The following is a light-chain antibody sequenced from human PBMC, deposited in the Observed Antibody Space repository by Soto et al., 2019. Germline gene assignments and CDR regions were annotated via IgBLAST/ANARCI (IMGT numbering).Light chain of an antibody. CDR1: QSISSW. Sequence: DIQMTQSPSTLSASVGDRVTITCRASQSISSWLAWYQQKPGKAPKPLIYDASSLESGVPSRFSGSGSGTEFSLTISSLQPDDFATYYCQQYNSYSFTFGPGTIVDIK. V-gene: IGKV1-5*01. J-gene: IGKJ3*01. CDR3: QQYNSYSFT. CDR2: DAS.